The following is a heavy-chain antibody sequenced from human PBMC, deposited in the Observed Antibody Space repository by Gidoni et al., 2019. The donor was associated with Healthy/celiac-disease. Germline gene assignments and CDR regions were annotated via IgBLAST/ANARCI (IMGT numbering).Heavy chain of an antibody. CDR3: ARFVMRYQLLFSRENYYYYMDV. V-gene: IGHV1-8*01. CDR1: GYTFTSYA. J-gene: IGHJ6*03. CDR2: MNPNSGNT. Sequence: QVQLVQSGAEVKKPGASVKVSCKASGYTFTSYAINWVRQATGQGLEWMGWMNPNSGNTGYAQKFQGRVTMTRNTSISTAYMELSSLRSEDTAVYYCARFVMRYQLLFSRENYYYYMDVWGKGTTVTVSS. D-gene: IGHD2-2*01.